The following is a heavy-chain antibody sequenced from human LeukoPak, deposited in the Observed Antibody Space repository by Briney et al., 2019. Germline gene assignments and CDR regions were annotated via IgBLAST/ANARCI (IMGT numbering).Heavy chain of an antibody. CDR3: ARGLGRWPC. D-gene: IGHD4-23*01. CDR1: GGSFSGYY. V-gene: IGHV4-34*01. CDR2: INHSGST. Sequence: SETLSLTCAVYGGSFSGYYWSWIRQPPGKGLEWIGEINHSGSTNYNPSLKSRVTISVDTSKNQFSLKLSSVTAADTAVYYCARGLGRWPCWGQGTLVTVSS. J-gene: IGHJ4*02.